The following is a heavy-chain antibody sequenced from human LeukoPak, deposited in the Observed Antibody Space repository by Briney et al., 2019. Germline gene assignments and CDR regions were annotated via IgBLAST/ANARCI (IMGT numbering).Heavy chain of an antibody. Sequence: PSETLSLTCTVSGGSISSSSYYWGWIRQPPGKGLEWIGSIYYSGSTYYNPSLNSRVTISVDTSKNQFSLKLSSVTAADTAVYYCARESSVYYYYMDVWGKGTTVTVSS. J-gene: IGHJ6*03. CDR1: GGSISSSSYY. CDR3: ARESSVYYYYMDV. CDR2: IYYSGST. V-gene: IGHV4-39*07. D-gene: IGHD3-16*02.